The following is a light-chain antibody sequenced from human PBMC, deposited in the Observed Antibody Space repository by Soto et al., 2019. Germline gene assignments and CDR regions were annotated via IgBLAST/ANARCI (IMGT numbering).Light chain of an antibody. CDR3: QQYGSSGT. CDR1: QSVRNNY. Sequence: VWTPYPRTLFVSPGEIAIGSCMASQSVRNNYLAWYQQRPGQAPRLLIYAASNRATGIPDRFIGSGSGTDFTLTISRLEPEDFAVYYCQQYGSSGTFGQGTKV. CDR2: AAS. J-gene: IGKJ1*01. V-gene: IGKV3-20*01.